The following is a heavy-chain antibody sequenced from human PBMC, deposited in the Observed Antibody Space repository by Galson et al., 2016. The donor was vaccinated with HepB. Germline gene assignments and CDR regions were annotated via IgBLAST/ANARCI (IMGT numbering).Heavy chain of an antibody. CDR3: AKDAYSRGDY. D-gene: IGHD6-13*01. Sequence: SLRLSCAASGFTFSWYSMHWVHQAPGKGLEWVSYISISSSYTNYADSVKGRFTISRDNAKNSVYLQMNSLRVEDTAMYYCAKDAYSRGDYWGQGTLVTVSS. J-gene: IGHJ4*02. V-gene: IGHV3-11*05. CDR2: ISISSSYT. CDR1: GFTFSWYS.